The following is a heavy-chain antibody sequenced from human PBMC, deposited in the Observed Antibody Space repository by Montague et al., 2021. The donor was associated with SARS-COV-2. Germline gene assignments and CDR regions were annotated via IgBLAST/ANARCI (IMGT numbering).Heavy chain of an antibody. J-gene: IGHJ6*02. V-gene: IGHV3-72*01. CDR2: SRNRANGYRT. CDR1: GFTLSHHY. D-gene: IGHD4-11*01. CDR3: ARELYSNNARGGFYYYYYGMDV. Sequence: SLRLSCAASGFTLSHHYVVWVRQAPGKGLEWSGRSRNRANGYRTEYAASVAGRFAISRDDSQTSLFLQLSSLQLDDTAVYYCARELYSNNARGGFYYYYYGMDVWGRGTTVTVSS.